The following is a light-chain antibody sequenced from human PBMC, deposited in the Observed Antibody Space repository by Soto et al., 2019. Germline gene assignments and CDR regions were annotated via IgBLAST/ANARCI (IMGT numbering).Light chain of an antibody. CDR1: SSNIGSNT. J-gene: IGLJ2*01. V-gene: IGLV1-44*01. CDR2: SNN. CDR3: AAWDDSPNGVV. Sequence: QSVLTQPPSASGTPGQRGTISCSGSSSNIGSNTVNWYQQLPGTAPKLLIYSNNQRPSGVPDRFSGSKSGTSASLAISGLQSEDEADYYCAAWDDSPNGVVFGGGTKVTVL.